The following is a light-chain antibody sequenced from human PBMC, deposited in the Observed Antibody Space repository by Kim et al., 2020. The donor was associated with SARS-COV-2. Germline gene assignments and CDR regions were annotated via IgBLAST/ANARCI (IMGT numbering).Light chain of an antibody. Sequence: ASPGDRVSITCRMSQSIITDIAWYQVKPGEPPKLLIYGASTLRTGVPSRFSGSGSGTDFTLSISFLQSEDFATYYCQHYYSFPPTFGQGTKVDIK. J-gene: IGKJ1*01. CDR3: QHYYSFPPT. CDR2: GAS. V-gene: IGKV1D-8*01. CDR1: QSIITD.